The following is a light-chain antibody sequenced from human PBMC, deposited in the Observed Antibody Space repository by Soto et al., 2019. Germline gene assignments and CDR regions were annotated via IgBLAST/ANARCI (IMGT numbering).Light chain of an antibody. V-gene: IGKV3-15*01. Sequence: EIVMTQSPATLSVSPGERATLSCRARQNFNSNLAWYQQKPGQAPRLLIYGASTRATGIPARFHGRGSGTEFTLTISSLQSEDVAVYYCQQYNNWPTWAFGQGTKVEIK. CDR3: QQYNNWPTWA. J-gene: IGKJ1*01. CDR1: QNFNSN. CDR2: GAS.